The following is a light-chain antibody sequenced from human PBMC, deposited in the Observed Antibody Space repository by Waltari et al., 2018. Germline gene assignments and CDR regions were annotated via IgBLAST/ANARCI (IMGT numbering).Light chain of an antibody. J-gene: IGKJ4*01. V-gene: IGKV1-33*01. CDR3: QQCENLPLT. Sequence: DIQMTQYSSSLSASLGDRVTITCQASQDIKKCLNWYQQTPGKAPKLLIYDASSLQTGVPSRFSGSGFGTDFTFTISSLQPEDFATYYCQQCENLPLTFGGGTKVGIK. CDR1: QDIKKC. CDR2: DAS.